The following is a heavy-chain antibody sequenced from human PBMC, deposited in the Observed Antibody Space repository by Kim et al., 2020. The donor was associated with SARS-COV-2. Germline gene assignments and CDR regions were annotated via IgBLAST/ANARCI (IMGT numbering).Heavy chain of an antibody. CDR2: IYYSGST. V-gene: IGHV4-59*13. CDR3: ARRFSIAARHWVFDY. CDR1: GGSISSYY. Sequence: SETLSLTCTVSGGSISSYYWSWIRQPPGKGLEWIGYIYYSGSTNYNPSLKSRVTISVDTSKNQFSLKLSSVTAADTAVYYCARRFSIAARHWVFDYWGQGTLVTVSS. D-gene: IGHD6-6*01. J-gene: IGHJ4*02.